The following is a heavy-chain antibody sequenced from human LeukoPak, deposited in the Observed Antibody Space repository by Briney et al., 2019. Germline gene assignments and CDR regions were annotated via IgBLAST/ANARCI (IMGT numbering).Heavy chain of an antibody. CDR1: GFTFSSYG. CDR2: IRYDGSNK. Sequence: PGGFPRLSCAASGFTFSSYGMHWVRQAPGKGLEWVAFIRYDGSNKYYADSVKGRFTISRDNSKNTLYLQMNSLRAEDTAVYYCAKAPNYYGSGSYYTLYYYYGMDVWGQGTTVTVSS. CDR3: AKAPNYYGSGSYYTLYYYYGMDV. D-gene: IGHD3-10*01. V-gene: IGHV3-30*02. J-gene: IGHJ6*02.